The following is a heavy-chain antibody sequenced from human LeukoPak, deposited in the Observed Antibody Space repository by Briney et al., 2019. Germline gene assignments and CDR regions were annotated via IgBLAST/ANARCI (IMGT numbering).Heavy chain of an antibody. V-gene: IGHV4-59*12. CDR2: IYYSGST. D-gene: IGHD3/OR15-3a*01. Sequence: SETLSLTCTVSGGSISSYYWSWIRQPPGKGLEWIGYIYYSGSTNYNPSLKSRVTISVDKSKNQFSLKLTSVTAADTAVYYCARNGDFCLDYWGQGALVTVSS. CDR3: ARNGDFCLDY. CDR1: GGSISSYY. J-gene: IGHJ4*02.